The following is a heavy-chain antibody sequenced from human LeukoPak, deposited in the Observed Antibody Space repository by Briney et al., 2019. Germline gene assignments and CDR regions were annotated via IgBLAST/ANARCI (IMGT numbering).Heavy chain of an antibody. Sequence: PGGSLRLSCAASGLSFSSYGMHWVRQAPGKGLEWVAFIQYDGSNKFYADSVKGRFTISRDNSKNTLYLQMNSLRAEDTAVYYCAKGQLPLGASLDYWGQGTLVTVSS. J-gene: IGHJ4*02. CDR2: IQYDGSNK. V-gene: IGHV3-30*02. D-gene: IGHD1-26*01. CDR1: GLSFSSYG. CDR3: AKGQLPLGASLDY.